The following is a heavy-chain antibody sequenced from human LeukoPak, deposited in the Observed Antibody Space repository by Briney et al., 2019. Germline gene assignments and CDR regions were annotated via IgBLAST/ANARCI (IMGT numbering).Heavy chain of an antibody. Sequence: GESLKISCKGSGYSFTSYWIGWVRQMPGKGLEWMGIIYPGDSDTRYSPSFQGQVTISADKSISTAYLQWSSLKASDTAMYYCARRYYYDSSDSPTSIDDYWGQGTLVAVSS. J-gene: IGHJ4*02. D-gene: IGHD3-22*01. CDR2: IYPGDSDT. CDR1: GYSFTSYW. V-gene: IGHV5-51*01. CDR3: ARRYYYDSSDSPTSIDDY.